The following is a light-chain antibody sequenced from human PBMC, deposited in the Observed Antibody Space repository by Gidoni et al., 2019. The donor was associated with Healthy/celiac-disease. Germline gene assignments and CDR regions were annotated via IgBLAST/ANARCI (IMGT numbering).Light chain of an antibody. Sequence: DIQMTQSPSSLSASVGDRVTITCRASPSISSYLNCYQQKPGKAPKLLIYAASSLQSGVPSRFSGSGSGTDFTLTISSLQPEDFATYYCQQSYPGAFGQGTKVEIK. CDR2: AAS. V-gene: IGKV1-39*01. CDR3: QQSYPGA. CDR1: PSISSY. J-gene: IGKJ1*01.